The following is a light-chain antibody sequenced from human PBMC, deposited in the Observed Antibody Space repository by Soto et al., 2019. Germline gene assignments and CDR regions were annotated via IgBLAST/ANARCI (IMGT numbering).Light chain of an antibody. J-gene: IGKJ4*01. V-gene: IGKV1-39*01. Sequence: DIQMTQSPSSLSASVGDRVTITCRASQSINSYLNWFQQKPGRAPKLLLYAASSLQSGVPSRFSGSGSGTDFTLTISSLQPEDFATYYCQQSYNTPITFGGGTKVESK. CDR2: AAS. CDR1: QSINSY. CDR3: QQSYNTPIT.